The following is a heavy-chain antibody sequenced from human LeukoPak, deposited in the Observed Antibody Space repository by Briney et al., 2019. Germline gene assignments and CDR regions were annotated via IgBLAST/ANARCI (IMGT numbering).Heavy chain of an antibody. V-gene: IGHV5-51*01. CDR1: GHSFTNYW. D-gene: IGHD5-18*01. J-gene: IGHJ4*02. CDR2: IYPDDSDT. CDR3: ARLQYSNGYVDY. Sequence: GESLKISCTGSGHSFTNYWIGWVRPMPGKGLEWMGIIYPDDSDTRYRPSFQGQVTISADKSIATAYLQWSSLKASDTAMYYCARLQYSNGYVDYWGQGTLVTVSS.